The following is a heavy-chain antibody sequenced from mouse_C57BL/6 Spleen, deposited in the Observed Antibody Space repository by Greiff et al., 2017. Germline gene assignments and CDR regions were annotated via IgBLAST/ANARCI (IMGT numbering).Heavy chain of an antibody. CDR2: ISSGSSTI. CDR1: GFTFSDYG. Sequence: EVQGVESGGGLVKPGGSLKLSCAASGFTFSDYGMHWVRQAPEKGLEWVAYISSGSSTIYYADTVKGRFTISIDHATNTLFLQMTSLRSEDTAMYYCARRGYYGPFDYWGQGTTLTVSS. V-gene: IGHV5-17*01. D-gene: IGHD1-1*01. CDR3: ARRGYYGPFDY. J-gene: IGHJ2*01.